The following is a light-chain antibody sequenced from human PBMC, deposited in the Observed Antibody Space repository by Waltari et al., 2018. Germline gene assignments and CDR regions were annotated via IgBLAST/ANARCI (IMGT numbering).Light chain of an antibody. V-gene: IGKV1-5*01. Sequence: DIQRTQSPSTLSASVGDRVTITCRASQSISSRLAWYQQKPVKAPKFQIYDASSLQSGVPSRFSGSGSGTEFTLTISSLQPDDFATYYCQYYNSYSWTFGQGTKVQIK. CDR2: DAS. J-gene: IGKJ1*01. CDR3: QYYNSYSWT. CDR1: QSISSR.